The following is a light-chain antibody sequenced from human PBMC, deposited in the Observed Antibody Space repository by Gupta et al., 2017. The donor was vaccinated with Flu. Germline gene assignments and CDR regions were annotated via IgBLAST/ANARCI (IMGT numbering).Light chain of an antibody. CDR3: QQYNNCPLT. CDR1: QSVSSD. J-gene: IGKJ1*01. CDR2: GAS. Sequence: EIVVTQSPVTLSVFPGERATLSCRASQSVSSDLAWYQQKPGQAPRLLIYGASTRATGFSGRFSGSGFGTEFTLTISSLQSEDFAVYYCQQYNNCPLTFGQGTXVEFK. V-gene: IGKV3-15*01.